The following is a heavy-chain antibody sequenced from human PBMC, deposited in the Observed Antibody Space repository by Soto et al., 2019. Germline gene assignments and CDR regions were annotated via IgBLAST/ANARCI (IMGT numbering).Heavy chain of an antibody. D-gene: IGHD5-12*01. CDR1: GYTFTSYG. CDR3: ARTETDGCDIYYYGMDV. J-gene: IGHJ6*02. CDR2: ISAYNGNT. Sequence: ASVKVSCKASGYTFTSYGISWVRQAPGQGLEWMGWISAYNGNTNYAQKLQGRVTMTTDTSTSTAYMELRSLRSDDTAVYYCARTETDGCDIYYYGMDVWGQGTTVTVSS. V-gene: IGHV1-18*01.